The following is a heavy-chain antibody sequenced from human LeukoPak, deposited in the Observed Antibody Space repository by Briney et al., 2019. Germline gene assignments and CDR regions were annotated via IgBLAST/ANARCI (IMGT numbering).Heavy chain of an antibody. D-gene: IGHD2/OR15-2a*01. Sequence: GGSLRLSCAASGFTFSSYSMNWVRQAPGKGLEWVSSISSSSSYIYYADSVKGRFTISRDNAKNSLYLQMNSLRAEDTAAYYCARDSGGIVINWGQGTLVTVSS. CDR3: ARDSGGIVIN. J-gene: IGHJ4*02. CDR1: GFTFSSYS. V-gene: IGHV3-21*01. CDR2: ISSSSSYI.